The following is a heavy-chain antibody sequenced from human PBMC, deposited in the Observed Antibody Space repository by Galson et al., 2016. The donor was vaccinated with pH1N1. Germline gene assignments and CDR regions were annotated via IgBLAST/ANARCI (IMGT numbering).Heavy chain of an antibody. Sequence: SVKASCKASGYTFTGYYIHWARQAPGQGLEWMGWIKPNSGDTKYAQKFQGRVTMTRDTSISTAYMELSSLRSDDTAIYYCARGRYCNNRDCFMGIDSWGQGTLVTVSS. CDR2: IKPNSGDT. J-gene: IGHJ4*02. CDR3: ARGRYCNNRDCFMGIDS. CDR1: GYTFTGYY. D-gene: IGHD2-8*01. V-gene: IGHV1-2*02.